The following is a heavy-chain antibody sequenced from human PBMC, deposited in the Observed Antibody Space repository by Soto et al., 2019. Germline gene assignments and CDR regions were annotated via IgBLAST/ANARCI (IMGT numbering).Heavy chain of an antibody. CDR2: IYSGGTT. V-gene: IGHV3-53*04. D-gene: IGHD6-19*01. CDR1: GFTVSSNF. J-gene: IGHJ4*02. Sequence: EVQLVESGGALVQPGGSLRLSCAASGFTVSSNFMSWVRQAPGKGLEWVSVIYSGGTTYYADSVKGRFTISRHNSKNTPYLQMNSLRPEDTAVYYCARGAGYSSGWYDYWGQGTLVTVSS. CDR3: ARGAGYSSGWYDY.